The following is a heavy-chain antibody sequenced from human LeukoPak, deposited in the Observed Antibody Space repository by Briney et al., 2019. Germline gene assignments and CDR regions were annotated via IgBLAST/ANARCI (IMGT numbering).Heavy chain of an antibody. CDR3: ARHSDSYGYLGGFDY. Sequence: SETLSLTCTVSGGSISSGGYYWSWIRQHPGKGLEWIGYIYYSGSTYYNPSLKSRVTISVDTSKNQFSLKLSSVTAADTAVYYCARHSDSYGYLGGFDYWGQGTLVTVSS. CDR1: GGSISSGGYY. D-gene: IGHD5-18*01. V-gene: IGHV4-39*01. CDR2: IYYSGST. J-gene: IGHJ4*02.